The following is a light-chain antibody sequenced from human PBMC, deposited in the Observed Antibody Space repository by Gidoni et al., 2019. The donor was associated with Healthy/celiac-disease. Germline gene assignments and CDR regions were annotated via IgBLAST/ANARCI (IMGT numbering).Light chain of an antibody. J-gene: IGKJ4*01. CDR2: AAS. CDR3: QQLNSYPLLT. V-gene: IGKV1-9*01. Sequence: GARCDITCRASQGISSYLAWYQQKPGKAPKLLIYAASTLQSGVPSRFSGSGSGTEFTLTISSLQPEDFATYYCQQLNSYPLLTFGGGTKVEIK. CDR1: QGISSY.